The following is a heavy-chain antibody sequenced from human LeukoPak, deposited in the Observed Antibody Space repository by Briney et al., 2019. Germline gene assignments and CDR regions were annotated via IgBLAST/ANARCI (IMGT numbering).Heavy chain of an antibody. V-gene: IGHV3-30*18. CDR1: GFIFSSYS. CDR2: ISYDGSNK. CDR3: AKDSNPDY. Sequence: GGSLRLSCETSGFIFSSYSMNWVRQAPGKGLEWVAVISYDGSNKYYADSVKGRFTISRDNSKNTLYLQMNSLRAEDTAVYYCAKDSNPDYWGQGTLVTVSS. J-gene: IGHJ4*02.